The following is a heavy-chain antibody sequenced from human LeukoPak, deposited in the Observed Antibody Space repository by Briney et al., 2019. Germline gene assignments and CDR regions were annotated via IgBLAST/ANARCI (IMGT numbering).Heavy chain of an antibody. CDR1: GGSFSGYY. CDR3: ATVRYGSGSYYPF. J-gene: IGHJ4*02. D-gene: IGHD3-10*01. V-gene: IGHV4-34*01. Sequence: SETLSLTCAVYGGSFSGYYWSWIRQPPGKGLEWIGEINHSGSTNYNPSLKSRVTISVDTSKNQFSLKLSSVTAADTAVYYCATVRYGSGSYYPFWGQGNLVTVSS. CDR2: INHSGST.